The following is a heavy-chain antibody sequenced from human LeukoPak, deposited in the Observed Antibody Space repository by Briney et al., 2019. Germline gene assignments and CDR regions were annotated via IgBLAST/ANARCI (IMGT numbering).Heavy chain of an antibody. Sequence: SETLSLTRAVYGGSFSGYYWSWIRQPPGKGLEWIGEINHSGSTNYNPSLKSRVTISVDTSKNQFSLKLSSVTAADTAVYYCARVTINYGDFLDAFDIWGQGTMVTVSS. V-gene: IGHV4-34*01. CDR2: INHSGST. J-gene: IGHJ3*02. D-gene: IGHD4-17*01. CDR1: GGSFSGYY. CDR3: ARVTINYGDFLDAFDI.